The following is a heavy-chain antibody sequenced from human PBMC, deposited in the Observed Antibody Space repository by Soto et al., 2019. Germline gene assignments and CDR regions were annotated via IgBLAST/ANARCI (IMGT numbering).Heavy chain of an antibody. V-gene: IGHV1-2*04. CDR3: ARDSVDTAMADYYYYYGMDV. CDR1: GYTFTGYY. Sequence: ASVKVSCKASGYTFTGYYMHWVRRAPGQGLEWMGWINPNSGGTNYAQKFQGWVTMTRDTSISTAYMELSRLRSDDTAVYYCARDSVDTAMADYYYYYGMDVWGQGTTVTVSS. J-gene: IGHJ6*02. D-gene: IGHD5-18*01. CDR2: INPNSGGT.